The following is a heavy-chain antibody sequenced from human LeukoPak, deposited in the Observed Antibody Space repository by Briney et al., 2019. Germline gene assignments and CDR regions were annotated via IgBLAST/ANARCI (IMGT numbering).Heavy chain of an antibody. CDR2: IISHGGNT. V-gene: IGHV3-64*01. Sequence: GGSLRLSCTASGFSFSSYTMHWVRQAPGKGLEYVSAIISHGGNTHNTNSVKGRFTISRDNSKNTLYLQMGSLRPDDMAVYYCARVKMGATVSDYYYYYMDVWGKGTTVTVSS. CDR3: ARVKMGATVSDYYYYYMDV. D-gene: IGHD1-26*01. J-gene: IGHJ6*03. CDR1: GFSFSSYT.